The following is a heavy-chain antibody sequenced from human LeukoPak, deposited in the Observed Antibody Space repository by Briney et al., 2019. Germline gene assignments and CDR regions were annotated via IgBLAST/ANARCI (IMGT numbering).Heavy chain of an antibody. V-gene: IGHV3-48*02. J-gene: IGHJ4*02. CDR1: GVTFSNYA. D-gene: IGHD1-26*01. Sequence: PGGSLRLSCAASGVTFSNYAMSWVRQAPGMGLEWISYIGTRSNPIYYADSVKGRFTISRDDAKNSLYLQMNSLRDEDTAVYFCAREVRGSGRDFDYWGQGILVTVSS. CDR2: IGTRSNPI. CDR3: AREVRGSGRDFDY.